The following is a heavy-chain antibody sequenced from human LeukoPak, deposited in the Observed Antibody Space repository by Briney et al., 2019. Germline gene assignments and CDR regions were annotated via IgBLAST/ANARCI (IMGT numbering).Heavy chain of an antibody. CDR1: GGTFSSYA. J-gene: IGHJ6*04. CDR3: ASGGLGYCSSTSCRRSYYYYGMDV. CDR2: IIPIFGTA. D-gene: IGHD2-2*01. Sequence: ASVKVSCKASGGTFSSYAISWVRQAPGQGLEWVGGIIPIFGTANYAQKFQGRVTITADKSTSTAYMELSSLRSEDTAVYYCASGGLGYCSSTSCRRSYYYYGMDVWGKGTTVTVSS. V-gene: IGHV1-69*06.